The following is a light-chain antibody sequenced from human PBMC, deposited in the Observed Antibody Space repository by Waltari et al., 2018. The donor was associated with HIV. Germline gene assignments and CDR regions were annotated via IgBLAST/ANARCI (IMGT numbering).Light chain of an antibody. CDR3: QQRSTWPRT. J-gene: IGKJ3*01. V-gene: IGKV3-11*01. CDR2: DVS. CDR1: QSVSSY. Sequence: EIVLTQSPATLSLSPGERATLSCRASQSVSSYSAWYQQKPGQAPRLLIYDVSTRATGIPARFSGSGSGTDFTLTSSSLEPEDFAVYYCQQRSTWPRTFGPGTKVDSK.